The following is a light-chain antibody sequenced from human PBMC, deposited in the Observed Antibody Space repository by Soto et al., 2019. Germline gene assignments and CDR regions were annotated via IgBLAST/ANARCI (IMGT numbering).Light chain of an antibody. Sequence: QSPATLSVSPRDAATLSFRASQSVSSNLAWYQQKLGQAPRPLIYDASSRATGIPARFSGSGSGTEFTLTISSLQSEDFAAYYCQHYDSCSGAFGQGTKVDNK. J-gene: IGKJ1*01. V-gene: IGKV3-15*01. CDR1: QSVSSN. CDR2: DAS. CDR3: QHYDSCSGA.